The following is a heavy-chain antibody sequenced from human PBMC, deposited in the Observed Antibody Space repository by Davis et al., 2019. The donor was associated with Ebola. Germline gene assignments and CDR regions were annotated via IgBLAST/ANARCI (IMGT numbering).Heavy chain of an antibody. CDR2: IYYRGTS. Sequence: SETLSLTCTVSGGSVISGSYFWSWIRQPPGKGLEWIGYIYYRGTSNYNPSLKSRVTISVDTSKIQFSLKLRSVTAADTAVYYCARGSAGHFDLWGRGTLVTVSS. D-gene: IGHD6-13*01. J-gene: IGHJ2*01. CDR1: GGSVISGSYF. CDR3: ARGSAGHFDL. V-gene: IGHV4-61*01.